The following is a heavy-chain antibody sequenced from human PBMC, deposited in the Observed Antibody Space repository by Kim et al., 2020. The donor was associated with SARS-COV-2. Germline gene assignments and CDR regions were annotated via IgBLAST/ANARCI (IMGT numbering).Heavy chain of an antibody. V-gene: IGHV3-66*01. Sequence: GGSLRLSCAASGFTVSSNYMSWVRQAPGKGLEWVSVIYSGGSTYYADSVKGRFTISRDNSKNTLYLQMNSLRAEDTAVYYCAREKDYGDYYYYGMDVWGQGTTVTVSS. CDR2: IYSGGST. CDR3: AREKDYGDYYYYGMDV. CDR1: GFTVSSNY. D-gene: IGHD4-17*01. J-gene: IGHJ6*02.